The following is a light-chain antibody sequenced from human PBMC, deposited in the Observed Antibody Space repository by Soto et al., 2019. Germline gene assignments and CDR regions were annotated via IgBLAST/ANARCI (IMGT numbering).Light chain of an antibody. CDR2: RNN. CDR1: SSNIGNNY. Sequence: QSVLTQPPSASGTPGQRVTISCSGSSSNIGNNYVYWYQHLPGTAPKLLIYRNNQRPSGVPDRFSGSKAGTSASLAISGLRSEDGADYYCAAWEDSLTGWVFGGGTKLTVL. V-gene: IGLV1-47*01. J-gene: IGLJ3*02. CDR3: AAWEDSLTGWV.